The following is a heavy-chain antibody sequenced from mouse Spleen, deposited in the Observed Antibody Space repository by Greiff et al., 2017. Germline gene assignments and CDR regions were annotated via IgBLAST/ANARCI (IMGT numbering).Heavy chain of an antibody. Sequence: EVKLMESGAELVRPGASVKLSCTASGFNIKDDYMHWVKQRPEQGLEWIGWIDPENGDTEYASKFQGKATITADTSSNTAYLQLSSLTSEDTAVYYCTTLSTGGYWGQGTTLTVSS. V-gene: IGHV14-4*01. CDR3: TTLSTGGY. J-gene: IGHJ2*01. CDR1: GFNIKDDY. CDR2: IDPENGDT.